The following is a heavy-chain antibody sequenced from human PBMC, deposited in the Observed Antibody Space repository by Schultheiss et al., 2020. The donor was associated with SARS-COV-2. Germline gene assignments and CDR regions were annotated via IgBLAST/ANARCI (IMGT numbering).Heavy chain of an antibody. V-gene: IGHV1-24*01. Sequence: ASVKVSCKVSGYTLTELSMHWVRQAPGKGLEWMGGFDPEDGETIYAQKFQGRVTMTEDTSTDTAYMELSRLRSDDTAMYYCARMGTATGSYYYYGMDVWGQGTTVTVSS. J-gene: IGHJ6*02. D-gene: IGHD1-26*01. CDR2: FDPEDGET. CDR3: ARMGTATGSYYYYGMDV. CDR1: GYTLTELS.